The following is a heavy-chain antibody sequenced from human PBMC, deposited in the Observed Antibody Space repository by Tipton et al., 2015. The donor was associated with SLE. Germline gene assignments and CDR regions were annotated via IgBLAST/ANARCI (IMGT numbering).Heavy chain of an antibody. V-gene: IGHV4-4*07. CDR2: IYTSGAT. CDR3: ARRPMGLAAFDI. J-gene: IGHJ3*02. D-gene: IGHD3-16*01. CDR1: GVSISSSY. Sequence: TLSLTCNVSGVSISSSYWSWIRQPAGKGLEWIGRIYTSGATDDNPSLKSRVTISVDTSKNQFSLKLSSVTAADTAVYYCARRPMGLAAFDIWGQGTVVTVSS.